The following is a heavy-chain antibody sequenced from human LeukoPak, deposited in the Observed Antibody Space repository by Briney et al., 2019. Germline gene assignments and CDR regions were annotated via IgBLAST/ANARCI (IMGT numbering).Heavy chain of an antibody. V-gene: IGHV1-46*01. J-gene: IGHJ2*01. CDR3: ATQYYDFWSGQVRDWYFDL. Sequence: ASVKVSCKASGYTFTSYYMHWVRQAPGQGLEWMGIINPSGGSTSYAQKFQGRVTMTEDTSTDTAYMELSSLRSEDTAVYYCATQYYDFWSGQVRDWYFDLWGRGTLVTVSS. CDR1: GYTFTSYY. D-gene: IGHD3-3*01. CDR2: INPSGGST.